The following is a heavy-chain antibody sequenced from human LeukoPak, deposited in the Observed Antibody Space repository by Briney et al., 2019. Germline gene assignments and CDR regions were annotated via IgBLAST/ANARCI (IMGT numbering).Heavy chain of an antibody. D-gene: IGHD3-22*01. V-gene: IGHV1-8*01. J-gene: IGHJ3*02. CDR3: ARGLWDGENYDSSGYYPDAFDI. CDR2: MNPNSCNT. CDR1: GYTFTSYD. Sequence: EASVKVSCKASGYTFTSYDINWVRQATGQGLEWMGWMNPNSCNTGYAQKIQGRVTMTRDTSISTAYMELSSVRSEDTAVYYCARGLWDGENYDSSGYYPDAFDIWGQGTMVTVSS.